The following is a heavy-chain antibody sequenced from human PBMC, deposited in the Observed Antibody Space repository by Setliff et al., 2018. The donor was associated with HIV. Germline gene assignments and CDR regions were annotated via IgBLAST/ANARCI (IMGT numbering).Heavy chain of an antibody. Sequence: PSETLSLTCAVSGYSISSGYYWGWIRQTPGKGLEWIGSIYHSGTTNHNPSLKSRVTILVDKSKNQFSLKLSSVSAADTAVYYCARAGGSPWSSRYMDVWGRGTTVTVSS. CDR1: GYSISSGYY. J-gene: IGHJ6*03. CDR2: IYHSGTT. D-gene: IGHD6-13*01. CDR3: ARAGGSPWSSRYMDV. V-gene: IGHV4-38-2*01.